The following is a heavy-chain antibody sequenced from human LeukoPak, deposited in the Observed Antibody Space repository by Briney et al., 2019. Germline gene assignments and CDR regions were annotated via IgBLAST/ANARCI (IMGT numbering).Heavy chain of an antibody. J-gene: IGHJ3*02. V-gene: IGHV5-51*01. Sequence: GESLKISCKGSGYSFTSYWIGWVRQMPGKGLEWMGIIYPGDSDTRYSPSFQGQVTMSADKSSNTAYLQWSSLKASDTAMYYCARHRSTVTTGLAFDIWGQGTMVTVSS. CDR3: ARHRSTVTTGLAFDI. CDR2: IYPGDSDT. D-gene: IGHD4-17*01. CDR1: GYSFTSYW.